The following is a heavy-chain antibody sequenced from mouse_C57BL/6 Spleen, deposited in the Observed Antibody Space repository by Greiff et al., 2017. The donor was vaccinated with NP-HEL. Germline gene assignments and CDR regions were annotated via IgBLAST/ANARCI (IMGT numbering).Heavy chain of an antibody. CDR3: ARVQPADYDFYY. D-gene: IGHD1-1*02. CDR2: IDPYDSET. V-gene: IGHV1-52*01. Sequence: QVQLQQPGAELVRPGSSVKLSCKASGYTFTSYWMHWMKQRPIQSLEWIGNIDPYDSETHYNQKFKDKATLTVDKSSSTDYMQLSSVTSEDSAVYYRARVQPADYDFYYRGKGTTLTVAS. CDR1: GYTFTSYW. J-gene: IGHJ2*01.